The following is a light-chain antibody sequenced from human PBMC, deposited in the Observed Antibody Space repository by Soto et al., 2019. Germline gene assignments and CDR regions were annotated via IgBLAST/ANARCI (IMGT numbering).Light chain of an antibody. Sequence: IVLTPASGTPSFSPGERATLSCRASPTVSRMYLSWFQQKPGQAPRLLIYGTSTRATGIPVRFSGSGSGTDFTLTISSLQPEDFAVYFCHQDFNLPWTFGQGTKVDIK. V-gene: IGKV3D-7*01. CDR1: PTVSRMY. CDR3: HQDFNLPWT. J-gene: IGKJ1*01. CDR2: GTS.